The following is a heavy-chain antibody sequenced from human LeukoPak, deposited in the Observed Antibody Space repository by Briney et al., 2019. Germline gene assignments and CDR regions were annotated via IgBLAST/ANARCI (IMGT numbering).Heavy chain of an antibody. D-gene: IGHD3-22*01. V-gene: IGHV4-4*07. J-gene: IGHJ3*02. Sequence: SETLSLICTVSGGSISSYYWSWIRQPAGKGLEWIGRIYTSGSTNYNPSLKSRVTMSVDTSKNQFSLKLSSVTAADTAVYFCARGPYSYDSSGAFDIWGQGTMVTVSS. CDR3: ARGPYSYDSSGAFDI. CDR2: IYTSGST. CDR1: GGSISSYY.